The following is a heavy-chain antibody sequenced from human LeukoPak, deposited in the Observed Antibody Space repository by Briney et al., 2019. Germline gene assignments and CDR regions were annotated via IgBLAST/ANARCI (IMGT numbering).Heavy chain of an antibody. V-gene: IGHV1-69*05. Sequence: ASVKVSCKASGDNFNNYIITWVRQAPGQGLEWMGGVTPLFNTPNYAQKFQGRVTIATDESTHTSYMELRSLRSDDTAVYYCARVDRSYFYMDVWGKGTTVTVSS. J-gene: IGHJ6*03. CDR2: VTPLFNTP. CDR3: ARVDRSYFYMDV. CDR1: GDNFNNYI.